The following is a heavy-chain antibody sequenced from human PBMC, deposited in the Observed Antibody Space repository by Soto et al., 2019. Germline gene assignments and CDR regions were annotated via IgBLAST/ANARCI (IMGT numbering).Heavy chain of an antibody. J-gene: IGHJ6*02. V-gene: IGHV1-2*02. CDR2: INPNSGGT. Sequence: ASVKVSCKASGYTFTGYYMHWVRQAPGQELEWMGWINPNSGGTNYAQKFQGRVTMTRDTSISTAYMELSRLRSDDTAVYYCARSRGIYYYYGMDVWGQGTTVTVSS. CDR3: ARSRGIYYYYGMDV. CDR1: GYTFTGYY. D-gene: IGHD3-10*01.